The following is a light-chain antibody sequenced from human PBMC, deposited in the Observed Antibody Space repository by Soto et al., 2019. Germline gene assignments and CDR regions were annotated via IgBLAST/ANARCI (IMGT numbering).Light chain of an antibody. V-gene: IGLV2-14*01. CDR2: DVS. CDR1: NNDVGMFKY. CDR3: NSYTTSQTGV. Sequence: QSVLTQPASVSGSPGQSITISCTGTNNDVGMFKYVSWYQQYPDKAPKLLIYDVSVRPSGVSDRFSGSKSGNTASLTISGLQSEVEADYRCNSYTTSQTGVFGTGTKLTVL. J-gene: IGLJ1*01.